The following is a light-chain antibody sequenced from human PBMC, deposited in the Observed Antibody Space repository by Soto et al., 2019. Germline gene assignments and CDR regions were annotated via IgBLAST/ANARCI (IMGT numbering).Light chain of an antibody. CDR3: QQYTSYLDT. Sequence: DIQMTQSPSTLSASLGDTATITCRASQSISSWLAWYQQKAGKAPRLLIYEASRLESGVPSRISGSGSGTEFTLTISSLQPDDFATYYCQQYTSYLDTFGEGTKVDIK. CDR1: QSISSW. CDR2: EAS. J-gene: IGKJ4*02. V-gene: IGKV1-5*03.